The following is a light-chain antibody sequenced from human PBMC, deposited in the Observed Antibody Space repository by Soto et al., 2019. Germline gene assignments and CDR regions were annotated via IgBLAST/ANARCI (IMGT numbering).Light chain of an antibody. V-gene: IGKV3-20*01. CDR3: QQYGSSLFT. CDR2: GAS. J-gene: IGKJ3*01. CDR1: QSVSSSY. Sequence: EIVLTQSPCTLSLSPVERSTLSCRASQSVSSSYLAWYQQKPGQAPRLLIYGASSRATGIPDRFSGSGSGTDFTLTISRLEPEDFAVYYCQQYGSSLFTFGPGTKVDIK.